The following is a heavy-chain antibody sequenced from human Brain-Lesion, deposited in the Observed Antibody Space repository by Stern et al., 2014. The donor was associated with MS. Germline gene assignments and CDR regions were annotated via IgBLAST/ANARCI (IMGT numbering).Heavy chain of an antibody. Sequence: VQLVESGGTLVKPGGSLRLSCAASGFIFNDYYMNWIRQAPGQGLDWISYISTTASNIYYADSVKGRFTISRDNTKNSLFLLMSSLRAEDTAVYYCAISSSRYYFDSWGLGTLVTVSS. J-gene: IGHJ4*02. CDR3: AISSSRYYFDS. CDR2: ISTTASNI. CDR1: GFIFNDYY. V-gene: IGHV3-11*01. D-gene: IGHD2-2*01.